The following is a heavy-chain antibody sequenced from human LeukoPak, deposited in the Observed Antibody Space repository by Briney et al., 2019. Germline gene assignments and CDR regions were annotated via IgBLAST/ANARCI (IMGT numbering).Heavy chain of an antibody. Sequence: SETLSLTCTVSGGSISSYYWSWIRQPPGKGLEWIGYIYYSGSTNYNPSLKSRVTISVDTSKNQFSLKLSSVTAADTAVYYCARDAPYYDILTGGLRQYGMDVWGQGTTVTVSS. CDR1: GGSISSYY. D-gene: IGHD3-9*01. V-gene: IGHV4-59*01. CDR3: ARDAPYYDILTGGLRQYGMDV. CDR2: IYYSGST. J-gene: IGHJ6*02.